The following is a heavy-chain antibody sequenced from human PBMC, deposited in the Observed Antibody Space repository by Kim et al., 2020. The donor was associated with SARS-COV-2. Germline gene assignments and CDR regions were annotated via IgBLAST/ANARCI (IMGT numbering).Heavy chain of an antibody. CDR2: IYHSGST. CDR3: ARRGDLWFGECWFDP. Sequence: SETLSLTCAVSGGSISSSNWWSWVRQPPGKGLEWIGEIYHSGSTNYNPSLKSRVTISVDKSKNQFSLKLSSVTAADTAVYYCARRGDLWFGECWFDPWGQGTLVTVSS. D-gene: IGHD3-10*01. CDR1: GGSISSSNW. V-gene: IGHV4-4*02. J-gene: IGHJ5*02.